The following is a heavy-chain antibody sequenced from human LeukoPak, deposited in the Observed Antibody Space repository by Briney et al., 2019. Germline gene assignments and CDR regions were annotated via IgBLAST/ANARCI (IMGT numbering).Heavy chain of an antibody. CDR3: ARDAVTAAGTLRGYYYGMDV. V-gene: IGHV3-33*01. Sequence: GGSLRLSRAASGFTFSSYGMHWVRQAPGKGLEWVAVIWYDGSNKYYADSVKGRFTISRDNSKNTLYLQMNSLRAEDTAVYYCARDAVTAAGTLRGYYYGMDVWGQGTTVTVSS. J-gene: IGHJ6*02. D-gene: IGHD6-13*01. CDR2: IWYDGSNK. CDR1: GFTFSSYG.